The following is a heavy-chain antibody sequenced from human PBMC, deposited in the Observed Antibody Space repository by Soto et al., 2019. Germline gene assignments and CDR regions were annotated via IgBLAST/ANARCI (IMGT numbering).Heavy chain of an antibody. CDR2: IYHSGST. CDR1: GGSISSGGYS. V-gene: IGHV4-30-2*01. CDR3: ARDPAP. J-gene: IGHJ5*02. Sequence: SETLSLTCAVSGGSISSGGYSWSWIRQPPGKGLEWIGYIYHSGSTYYNPSLKGRVTISVDRSKNQFSLNLSSVTAADTAVYYCARDPAPWGQGTLVTSPQ.